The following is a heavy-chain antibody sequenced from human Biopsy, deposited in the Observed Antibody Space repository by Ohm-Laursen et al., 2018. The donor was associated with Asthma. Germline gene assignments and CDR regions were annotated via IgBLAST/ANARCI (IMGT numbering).Heavy chain of an antibody. CDR2: IKQDGSEK. Sequence: GSLRLSCSASGFTFSSYWMSWVRQAPGKGLEWVANIKQDGSEKYYVDSVKGRFTISRDNAKNSLYLHMNSLRAEDTAVYYCARGGYCTSPTCPWGRYATDVWGQGTTVTVSS. J-gene: IGHJ6*02. V-gene: IGHV3-7*02. D-gene: IGHD2-2*01. CDR1: GFTFSSYW. CDR3: ARGGYCTSPTCPWGRYATDV.